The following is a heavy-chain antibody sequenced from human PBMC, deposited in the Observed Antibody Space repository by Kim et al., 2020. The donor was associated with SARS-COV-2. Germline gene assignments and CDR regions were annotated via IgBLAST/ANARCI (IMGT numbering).Heavy chain of an antibody. CDR2: IRSKANSYAT. CDR1: GFTFSGSA. V-gene: IGHV3-73*01. D-gene: IGHD2-2*01. Sequence: GGSLRLSCAASGFTFSGSAMHWVRQASGKGLEWVGRIRSKANSYATAYVASVKGRFTISRDDSKNTAYLQMNSLKTEDTAVYYCTRDLGYCSSTSCYLDYYYYGMDVWGQGTTVTVSS. CDR3: TRDLGYCSSTSCYLDYYYYGMDV. J-gene: IGHJ6*02.